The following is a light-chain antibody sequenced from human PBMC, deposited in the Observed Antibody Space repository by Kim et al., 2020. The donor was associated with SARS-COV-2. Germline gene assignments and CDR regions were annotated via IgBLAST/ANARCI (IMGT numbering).Light chain of an antibody. V-gene: IGKV2-28*01. CDR2: LGS. CDR3: MQDLQTPIT. CDR1: QSLLHSSGDNY. J-gene: IGKJ5*01. Sequence: DIVMTQSPLSLPVTPGEPASISCRSSQSLLHSSGDNYLDWCLQKPGQSPQLLIYLGSNRASGVPDRFSGSGSGTDFTLKISRVEAEDVGVYYCMQDLQTPITFGQGTRLEIK.